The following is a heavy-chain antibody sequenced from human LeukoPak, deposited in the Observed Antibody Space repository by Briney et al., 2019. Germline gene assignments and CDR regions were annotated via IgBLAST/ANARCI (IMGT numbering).Heavy chain of an antibody. V-gene: IGHV5-10-1*01. J-gene: IGHJ5*02. CDR1: GYRFTSYW. Sequence: GESLKISCQGSGYRFTSYWITWVRQLPGKGLEWMGKIDPGDSYTTYSPSFQGHVTISADKSIGTASLEWSSLKASATAMYYCARHRALGDTAVVPTPMVWFDPWGQGTLVTVSS. CDR2: IDPGDSYT. CDR3: ARHRALGDTAVVPTPMVWFDP. D-gene: IGHD2-2*01.